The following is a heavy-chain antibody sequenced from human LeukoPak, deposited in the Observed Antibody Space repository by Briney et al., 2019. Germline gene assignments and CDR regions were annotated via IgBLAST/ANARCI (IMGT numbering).Heavy chain of an antibody. CDR1: GFPFSSYA. CDR3: AKGGGITIFGVANDDC. Sequence: GGSLRLSCAASGFPFSSYAMSWVRQAPGKGLEWVSTISGSGGSTYYADSVKGRFTISRDNSKNTLYLQMNSLRDDDTAVYYCAKGGGITIFGVANDDCWGQGTLVTVSS. V-gene: IGHV3-23*01. D-gene: IGHD3-3*01. J-gene: IGHJ4*02. CDR2: ISGSGGST.